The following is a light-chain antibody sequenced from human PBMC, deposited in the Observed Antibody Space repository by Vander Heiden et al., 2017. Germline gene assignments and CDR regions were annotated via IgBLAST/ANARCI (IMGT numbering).Light chain of an antibody. CDR3: CSYAGSYTWV. CDR1: SSDVGAYDY. Sequence: SALTQPRPVSGSPGPSVTISCSGTSSDVGAYDYVSWYQQHPGKAPKLLIYDVTKWPSGVPDRFSGSKSGNTATLTISGLLTEDEADYYCCSYAGSYTWVFGGGTKVTVL. V-gene: IGLV2-11*01. CDR2: DVT. J-gene: IGLJ3*02.